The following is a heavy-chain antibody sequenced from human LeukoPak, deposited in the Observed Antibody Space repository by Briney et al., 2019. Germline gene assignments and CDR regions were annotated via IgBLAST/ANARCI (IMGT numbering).Heavy chain of an antibody. D-gene: IGHD3-3*01. CDR2: FDPEDGET. V-gene: IGHV1-24*01. J-gene: IGHJ4*02. Sequence: GSSVKVSCKVSGYTLTELSMHWVRQAPGKGLEWMGGFDPEDGETIYAQKFQGRVTMTEDTPTDTAYMELSSLRSEDTAVYYCATSADFWSGYSDYWGQGTLVTVSS. CDR1: GYTLTELS. CDR3: ATSADFWSGYSDY.